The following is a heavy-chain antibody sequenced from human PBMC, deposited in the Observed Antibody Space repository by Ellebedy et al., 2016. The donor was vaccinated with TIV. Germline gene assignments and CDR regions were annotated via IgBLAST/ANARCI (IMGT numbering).Heavy chain of an antibody. D-gene: IGHD3-10*01. J-gene: IGHJ4*02. Sequence: GESLKISCAASGFSLSSYWMHWVRQAPGKGLEWVANIKQDGSEKYYVDSVKGRFTISRDNAKNSLYLQMNSRRAEDTAVYFCGRAIGSGSCYWGQGTLVTVSS. CDR2: IKQDGSEK. V-gene: IGHV3-7*01. CDR3: GRAIGSGSCY. CDR1: GFSLSSYW.